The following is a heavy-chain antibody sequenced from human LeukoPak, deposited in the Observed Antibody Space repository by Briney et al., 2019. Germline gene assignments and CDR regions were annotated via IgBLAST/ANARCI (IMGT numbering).Heavy chain of an antibody. D-gene: IGHD2-2*01. CDR2: IYYSGST. V-gene: IGHV4-39*01. CDR1: GGSISSSSYY. Sequence: SETLSLTCTVSGGSISSSSYYWGWIRQPPGKGLEWIGSIYYSGSTYYNPSLKSRVTISVDTSKNQFSLKLSSVTAADTAVYYCARQRTPGDIVVVPAAPFDYWGQGTLVTVSS. CDR3: ARQRTPGDIVVVPAAPFDY. J-gene: IGHJ4*02.